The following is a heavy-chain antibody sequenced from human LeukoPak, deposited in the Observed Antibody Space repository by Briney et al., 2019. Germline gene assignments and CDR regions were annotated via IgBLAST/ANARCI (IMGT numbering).Heavy chain of an antibody. Sequence: EGSLRLSCAASGFTFSNHGMTWVRQAPGKGLEWVSFISGNAGSTYYADSVKGRFTISRDNSKTALYLQMNSLRAEDTAVYYCAKVGSSWGFGDYWGQGTQVTVSS. CDR2: ISGNAGST. D-gene: IGHD7-27*01. J-gene: IGHJ4*02. CDR3: AKVGSSWGFGDY. CDR1: GFTFSNHG. V-gene: IGHV3-23*01.